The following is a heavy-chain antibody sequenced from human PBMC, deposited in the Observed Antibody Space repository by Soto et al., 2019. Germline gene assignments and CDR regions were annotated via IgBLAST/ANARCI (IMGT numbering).Heavy chain of an antibody. J-gene: IGHJ4*02. Sequence: GGSLRLSCSVSGFTVTSQAMHWVRQAPGKGLSYVSSISSKGDSTYNADSVKGRFTISRDTSKNTLYLQMSSLRVEDTALYYCVKDMAIDHWGQGTLVTVSS. CDR1: GFTVTSQA. V-gene: IGHV3-64D*08. CDR2: ISSKGDST. CDR3: VKDMAIDH. D-gene: IGHD5-12*01.